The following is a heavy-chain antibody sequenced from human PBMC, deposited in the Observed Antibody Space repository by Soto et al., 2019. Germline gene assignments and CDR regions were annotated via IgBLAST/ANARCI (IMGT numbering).Heavy chain of an antibody. V-gene: IGHV1-69*01. CDR3: ARERGGEYYYDSSGYSIDY. D-gene: IGHD3-22*01. CDR2: IIPIFGTA. CDR1: GGTFSSYA. J-gene: IGHJ4*02. Sequence: QVQLVQSGAEVKKPGSSVKVSCKASGGTFSSYAISWVRQAPGQGLEWMGGIIPIFGTANYAQKFQSRVTITADESTSTAYMELSSLRSEDTAVYYCARERGGEYYYDSSGYSIDYWGQGTLVTVSS.